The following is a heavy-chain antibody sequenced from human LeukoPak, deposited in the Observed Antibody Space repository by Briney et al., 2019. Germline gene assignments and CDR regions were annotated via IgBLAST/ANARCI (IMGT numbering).Heavy chain of an antibody. Sequence: PGRSLRLSCKASGFTFSSFGMHWVRQTPGKGLEWVAVIWSDGSNKYYADSVKGRFTISRDNSKNTLYLQMNSLRAEDTAVYYCARGSGSFSGGFDYWGQGTLVTVSS. J-gene: IGHJ4*02. CDR3: ARGSGSFSGGFDY. D-gene: IGHD1-26*01. CDR1: GFTFSSFG. CDR2: IWSDGSNK. V-gene: IGHV3-33*01.